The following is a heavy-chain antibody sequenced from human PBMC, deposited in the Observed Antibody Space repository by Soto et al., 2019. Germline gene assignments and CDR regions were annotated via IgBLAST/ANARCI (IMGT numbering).Heavy chain of an antibody. V-gene: IGHV3-23*01. J-gene: IGHJ4*02. D-gene: IGHD2-8*01. CDR1: GFTFRTYA. Sequence: GGSLRLSCAASGFTFRTYAMGWVRQAPGKGLEWVSGLFGNGGGISYADSVKGRFTISRDNSNNMLYLQMRSLRVEDTAVYYCAKDRQPDGLWPFDHWGQGTLVTVSS. CDR2: LFGNGGGI. CDR3: AKDRQPDGLWPFDH.